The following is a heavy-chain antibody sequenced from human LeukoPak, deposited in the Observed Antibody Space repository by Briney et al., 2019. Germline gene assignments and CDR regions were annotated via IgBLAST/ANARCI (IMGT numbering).Heavy chain of an antibody. J-gene: IGHJ4*02. Sequence: GESLKISCKVSGYTFSNYWIGWVRQMPGKGLEWMGIIYPGDSDTKYSPSFRGQVTISADKSISTAYLQWSSLKASDTAMYYCATGYYSHYFDYCGQGTLVTVSS. CDR2: IYPGDSDT. CDR3: ATGYYSHYFDY. D-gene: IGHD3-22*01. CDR1: GYTFSNYW. V-gene: IGHV5-51*01.